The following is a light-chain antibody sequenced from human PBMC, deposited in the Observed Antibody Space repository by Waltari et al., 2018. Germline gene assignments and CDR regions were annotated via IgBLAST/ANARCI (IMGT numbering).Light chain of an antibody. J-gene: IGKJ1*01. CDR2: AAS. V-gene: IGKV3-20*01. CDR1: QSIGRY. CDR3: QNHERLPAT. Sequence: VVLTQSPGTLSLSPGERANISCRASQSIGRYLVWYQQRPGQAPRLLIYAASTRATGIPDRFSGSGSGTDFTLTISRLEPEDFAVYYCQNHERLPATFGQGTKVEIK.